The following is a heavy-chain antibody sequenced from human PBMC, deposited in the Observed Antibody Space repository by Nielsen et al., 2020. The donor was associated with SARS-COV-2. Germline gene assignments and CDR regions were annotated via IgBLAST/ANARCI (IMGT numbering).Heavy chain of an antibody. CDR2: IYSGGST. CDR3: ARASGYYYMDV. CDR1: GFTVSSNY. J-gene: IGHJ6*03. V-gene: IGHV3-66*01. D-gene: IGHD6-25*01. Sequence: GGSLRLSCAASGFTVSSNYMSWVRQAPGKGLEWVSVIYSGGSTYYADSVKGRFTISRDNSKNTLYLQMNSLRAEDTAVYYCARASGYYYMDVWGKGTTVTVSS.